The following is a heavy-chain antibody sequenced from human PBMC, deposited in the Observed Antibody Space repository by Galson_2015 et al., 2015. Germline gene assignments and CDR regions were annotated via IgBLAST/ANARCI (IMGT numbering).Heavy chain of an antibody. CDR3: ARLPAAHTYYYYGMDV. CDR1: AYSFTTYW. J-gene: IGHJ6*02. V-gene: IGHV5-51*03. Sequence: QSGAEVKKPGESLKISCKGSAYSFTTYWISWVRQMPGKGLEWMGIIYPGDSDTRYSPSFQGQVTISADKSISTAYLQWSSLKASDTAMYYCARLPAAHTYYYYGMDVWGQGTTVTVSS. D-gene: IGHD2-2*01. CDR2: IYPGDSDT.